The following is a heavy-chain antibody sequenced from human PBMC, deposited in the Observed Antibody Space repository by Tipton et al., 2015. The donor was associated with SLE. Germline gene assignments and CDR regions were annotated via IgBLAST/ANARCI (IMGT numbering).Heavy chain of an antibody. CDR2: INHSGST. D-gene: IGHD3-22*01. Sequence: TLSLTCTVSGGSISSSSYYWSWIRQPPGKGLEWIGEINHSGSTNYNPSLKSRVTISVDTSKNQFSLKLSSVTAADTAVYYCATAGDSSYYDSRDRGWFDPWGQGTLVTVSS. J-gene: IGHJ5*02. CDR1: GGSISSSSYY. CDR3: ATAGDSSYYDSRDRGWFDP. V-gene: IGHV4-39*07.